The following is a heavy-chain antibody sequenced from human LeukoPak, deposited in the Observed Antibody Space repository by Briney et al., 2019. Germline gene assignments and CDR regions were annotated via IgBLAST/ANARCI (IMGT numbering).Heavy chain of an antibody. CDR3: ARDTSYCSSTSCEGGDASDI. CDR2: INSDGSST. V-gene: IGHV3-74*01. J-gene: IGHJ3*02. Sequence: PGGSLRLSCAASGFTISSHWMHWVRQGPGKGLVWVSRINSDGSSTSYADSVKGRFTISRDNAKNTLYLQMNSLRAEDTAMYYCARDTSYCSSTSCEGGDASDIWGQGTMVTVSS. D-gene: IGHD2-2*01. CDR1: GFTISSHW.